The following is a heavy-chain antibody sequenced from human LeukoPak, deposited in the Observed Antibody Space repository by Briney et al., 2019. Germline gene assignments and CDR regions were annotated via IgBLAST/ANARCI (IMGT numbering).Heavy chain of an antibody. CDR2: ISYDGSNK. Sequence: GGSLRLSCAASGFTFSSYVMHWVRQAPGKGLEWVAVISYDGSNKNYADSVKGRFTMSRDNSKNTLYLQMNSLRAEDTAVYYCARDKYYDSSGLKVFDYWGQGTLVTVSS. D-gene: IGHD3-22*01. CDR1: GFTFSSYV. V-gene: IGHV3-30-3*01. CDR3: ARDKYYDSSGLKVFDY. J-gene: IGHJ4*02.